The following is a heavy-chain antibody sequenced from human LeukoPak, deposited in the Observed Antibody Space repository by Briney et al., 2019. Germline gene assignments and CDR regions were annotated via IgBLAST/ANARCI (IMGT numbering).Heavy chain of an antibody. D-gene: IGHD5-18*01. CDR3: AKVHRGYNYGSGRFDP. CDR2: IYLSGSA. Sequence: SETLSLTCAVAGGSIFSGGYSWSWIRQPPGKGLEWIGYIYLSGSAYYNPSLKSRVTISIDTSKNQFSLNLTSVTAADTAVYYCAKVHRGYNYGSGRFDPWGQGTLVTVSS. CDR1: GGSIFSGGYS. J-gene: IGHJ5*02. V-gene: IGHV4-30-2*01.